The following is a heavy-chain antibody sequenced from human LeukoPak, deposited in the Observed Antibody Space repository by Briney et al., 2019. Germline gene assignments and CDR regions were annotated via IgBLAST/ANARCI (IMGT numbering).Heavy chain of an antibody. Sequence: GGSLRLSCAASGFTFSDYYMSWIRQAPGKGLEWVSYISSRSSSTSYADSVKGRFTISRDNVKKSIYLQMNSLRAEDTAVYYCAREIAAAGTDYWGQGTLVTVSS. J-gene: IGHJ4*02. D-gene: IGHD6-13*01. CDR1: GFTFSDYY. V-gene: IGHV3-11*05. CDR2: ISSRSSST. CDR3: AREIAAAGTDY.